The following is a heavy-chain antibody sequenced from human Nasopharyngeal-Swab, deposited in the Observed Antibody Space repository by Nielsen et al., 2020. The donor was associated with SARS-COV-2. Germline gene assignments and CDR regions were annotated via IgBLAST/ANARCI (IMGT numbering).Heavy chain of an antibody. J-gene: IGHJ4*02. CDR3: ATAYNGNYYWDY. CDR2: MYPRDYDT. Sequence: GESLKISCKGSGYSFSSYSIGWVRQMPGKGLEWMGIMYPRDYDTRYSPSFQGQVTISADKSISTAYLQWSSLKASDTAMYYCATAYNGNYYWDYWGQGTLVTVSS. D-gene: IGHD1-7*01. CDR1: GYSFSSYS. V-gene: IGHV5-51*01.